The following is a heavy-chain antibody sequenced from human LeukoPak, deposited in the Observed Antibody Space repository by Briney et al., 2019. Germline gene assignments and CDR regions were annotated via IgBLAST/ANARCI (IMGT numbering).Heavy chain of an antibody. CDR3: ARAAYGDYAFDY. J-gene: IGHJ4*02. CDR1: GYTFTSYD. Sequence: ASVKVSCKASGYTFTSYDIDWVRQATGQGLEWMGWMNPNSGNTGYAQKFQGRVTITRNTSISTAYMELSSLRSEDTAVYYCARAAYGDYAFDYWGQRTLVTVSS. CDR2: MNPNSGNT. V-gene: IGHV1-8*03. D-gene: IGHD4-17*01.